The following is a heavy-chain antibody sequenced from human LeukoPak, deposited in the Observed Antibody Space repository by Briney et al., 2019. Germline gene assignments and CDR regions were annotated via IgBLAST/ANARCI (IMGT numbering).Heavy chain of an antibody. V-gene: IGHV3-30*04. Sequence: GGSLRLSCAASAFTLSSYAMHWVRQAPGKGLEWVAVISYDGSNKYYADSVKGRFTISRDNSKNTLYLQMNSLRAEDTAVYYCAKDYYDSSGYLDYWGQGTLVTVSS. D-gene: IGHD3-22*01. J-gene: IGHJ4*02. CDR3: AKDYYDSSGYLDY. CDR1: AFTLSSYA. CDR2: ISYDGSNK.